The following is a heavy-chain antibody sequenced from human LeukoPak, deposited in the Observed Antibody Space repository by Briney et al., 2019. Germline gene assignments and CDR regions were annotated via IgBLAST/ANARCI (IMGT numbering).Heavy chain of an antibody. J-gene: IGHJ4*02. CDR1: GHTFTGYY. CDR3: ARELYGFYDSSGYQDY. V-gene: IGHV1-2*02. CDR2: INPNSGGT. D-gene: IGHD3-22*01. Sequence: ASVKVSCKASGHTFTGYYMHWVRQAPGQGLEWMGWINPNSGGTNYAQKFQGRVTMTRDTSISTAYMELSRLRSDDTAVYYCARELYGFYDSSGYQDYWGQGTLVTVSS.